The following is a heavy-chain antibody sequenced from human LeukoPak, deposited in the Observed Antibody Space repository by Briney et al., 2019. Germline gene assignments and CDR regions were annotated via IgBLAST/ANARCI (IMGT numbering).Heavy chain of an antibody. CDR2: TYYNGGA. J-gene: IGHJ4*02. D-gene: IGHD5-24*01. Sequence: TSETLSLTCTVSGGSITSYYWSWIRQPPGKGLEWTGYTYYNGGANYNPSLKSRITMSVDTSKNQFSLSLNSVTAADTAMYYCARGGSRDGYNRPLDYWGQGTLVTVSS. CDR1: GGSITSYY. CDR3: ARGGSRDGYNRPLDY. V-gene: IGHV4-59*01.